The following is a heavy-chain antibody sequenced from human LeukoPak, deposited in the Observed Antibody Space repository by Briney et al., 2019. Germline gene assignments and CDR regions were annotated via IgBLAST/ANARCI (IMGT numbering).Heavy chain of an antibody. V-gene: IGHV4-59*01. Sequence: SETLSLTCTVSGGSISNSYWSWIRQPPGKGLEWIGYIYYSGSTNYNASFKSRVTISVDTSKNQFSLKLSSVTAADTAVYYCARTLKEDTAETYYFDYWGQGTLVTVSS. J-gene: IGHJ4*02. CDR1: GGSISNSY. CDR3: ARTLKEDTAETYYFDY. CDR2: IYYSGST. D-gene: IGHD5-18*01.